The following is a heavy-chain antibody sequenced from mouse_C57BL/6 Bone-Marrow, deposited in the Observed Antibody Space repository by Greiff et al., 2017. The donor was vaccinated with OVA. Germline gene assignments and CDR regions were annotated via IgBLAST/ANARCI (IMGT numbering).Heavy chain of an antibody. Sequence: EVKLVELGGGLVQPGGSLKLPCAASGFTFSDFYMYWIRQTPEKRLEWVAYISNGGGSTYYPDTVKGRFTISRDNAKNTLYLQMSRLKSEDTAMYYCARLDAMDYWGQGTSVTVSS. V-gene: IGHV5-12*01. J-gene: IGHJ4*01. CDR1: GFTFSDFY. CDR3: ARLDAMDY. CDR2: ISNGGGST.